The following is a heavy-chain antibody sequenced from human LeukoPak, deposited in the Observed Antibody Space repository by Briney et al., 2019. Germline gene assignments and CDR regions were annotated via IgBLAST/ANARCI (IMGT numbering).Heavy chain of an antibody. V-gene: IGHV3-21*01. CDR3: ARDQTGYFDY. J-gene: IGHJ4*02. CDR2: ISSSSSYI. Sequence: GGSLRLSCAASGFTFSSYSMNWVRQAPGKGLEWVSSISSSSSYIYYTDSVKGRFTISRDNAKNSLCLQMNSLRAEDTAVYYCARDQTGYFDYWGQGTLVTVSS. D-gene: IGHD7-27*01. CDR1: GFTFSSYS.